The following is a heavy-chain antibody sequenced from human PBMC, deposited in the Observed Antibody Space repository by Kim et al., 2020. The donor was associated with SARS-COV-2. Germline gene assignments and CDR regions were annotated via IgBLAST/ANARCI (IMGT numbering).Heavy chain of an antibody. J-gene: IGHJ4*02. CDR3: AKTYSSSWPAHFDY. CDR1: GFTFSSYA. Sequence: GGSLRLSCGASGFTFSSYAMSWVRQAPGKGLEWVAAISGGTYYADSVKGRFTISRDNSKNTLSLLMNSLRAEDTAVYYFAKTYSSSWPAHFDYWGQGTLV. CDR2: ISGGT. D-gene: IGHD6-13*01. V-gene: IGHV3-23*01.